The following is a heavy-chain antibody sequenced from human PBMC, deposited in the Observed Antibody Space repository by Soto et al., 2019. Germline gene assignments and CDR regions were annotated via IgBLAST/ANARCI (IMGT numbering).Heavy chain of an antibody. CDR3: ARRRGATATGEAFDP. Sequence: QITLKESGPTLVEPTQTLTLACTFSGFSLSTSGEGVGWIRQPPGKALEWLAVTFWNDDKRYSPSLRSRLTITKDSSKNEVVLTMTNMNPEDTATYYCARRRGATATGEAFDPWGQGTLVTDSS. J-gene: IGHJ5*02. CDR2: TFWNDDK. CDR1: GFSLSTSGEG. D-gene: IGHD4-17*01. V-gene: IGHV2-5*01.